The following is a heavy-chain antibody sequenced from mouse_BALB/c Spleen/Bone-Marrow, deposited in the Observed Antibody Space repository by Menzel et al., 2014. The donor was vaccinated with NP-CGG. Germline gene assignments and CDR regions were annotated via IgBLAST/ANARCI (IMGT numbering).Heavy chain of an antibody. V-gene: IGHV1S137*01. Sequence: QVQLQQSGAELVRPGVSVKISCKGSGYTFTDYAMHWVKQSHAKSLEWIGVISTYYGDASYNQKFKGKATMTVDKSSSTAYMELARLTSEDSAIYYCAREGPWFAYWDQGTLVTVSA. CDR3: AREGPWFAY. CDR1: GYTFTDYA. CDR2: ISTYYGDA. J-gene: IGHJ3*01.